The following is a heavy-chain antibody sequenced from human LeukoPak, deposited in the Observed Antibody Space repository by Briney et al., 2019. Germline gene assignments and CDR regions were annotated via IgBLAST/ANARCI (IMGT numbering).Heavy chain of an antibody. CDR1: GGSYSGHY. Sequence: PSETQSLTCAVYGGSYSGHYWTWIRQPPGKGLEWIGGSTHSGSINYNPSLKSRVTISVDTSKSQFSLKLTSVTAADTAVYHCARGRTGAAALDFWGPGTLVTVSS. D-gene: IGHD2-2*01. CDR2: STHSGSI. V-gene: IGHV4-34*01. CDR3: ARGRTGAAALDF. J-gene: IGHJ4*02.